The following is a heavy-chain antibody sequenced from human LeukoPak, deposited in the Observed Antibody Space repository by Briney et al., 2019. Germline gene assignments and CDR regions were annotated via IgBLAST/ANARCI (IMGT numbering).Heavy chain of an antibody. Sequence: SETLSLTCAVYGGSFSGYYWSWIRQPPGKGLEWIGEINHSGNTNYNPSLKSRVTISVDTSKNQFSLKLSSVTAADTAVYYCARGNRGIAAARNYYYMDVWGKGTTVTVSS. CDR2: INHSGNT. V-gene: IGHV4-34*01. CDR1: GGSFSGYY. D-gene: IGHD6-13*01. CDR3: ARGNRGIAAARNYYYMDV. J-gene: IGHJ6*03.